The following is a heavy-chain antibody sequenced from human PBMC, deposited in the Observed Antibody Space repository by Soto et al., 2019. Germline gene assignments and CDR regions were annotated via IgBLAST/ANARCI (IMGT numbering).Heavy chain of an antibody. J-gene: IGHJ5*02. CDR2: IIPIFGTA. V-gene: IGHV1-69*13. Sequence: SVKVSCKASGGTFSSYAISWVRQAPGQGLEWMGGIIPIFGTANYAQKFQGRVTITADESTSTAYMELSSLRSEDTAVYYCARPSPPYNWNHNGFAPGGQGTLVTVSS. D-gene: IGHD1-20*01. CDR3: ARPSPPYNWNHNGFAP. CDR1: GGTFSSYA.